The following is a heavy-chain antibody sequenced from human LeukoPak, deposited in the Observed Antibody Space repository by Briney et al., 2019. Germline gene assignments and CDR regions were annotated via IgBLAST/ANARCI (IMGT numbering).Heavy chain of an antibody. CDR3: ARAHLARKQRRDYFDY. CDR2: IYYSGST. Sequence: SQTLSLTCTVSGGSISSGGYYWSWIRQHPGKGLEWIGYIYYSGSTYYNPSLKSRVTISVDTSKNQFSLKLSSVTAADTAVYYCARAHLARKQRRDYFDYWGQGTLVTVSS. J-gene: IGHJ4*02. D-gene: IGHD6-25*01. V-gene: IGHV4-31*03. CDR1: GGSISSGGYY.